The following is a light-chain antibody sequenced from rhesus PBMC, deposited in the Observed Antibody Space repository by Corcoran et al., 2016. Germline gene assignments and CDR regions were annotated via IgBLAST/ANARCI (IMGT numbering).Light chain of an antibody. CDR3: MQYTHIPWT. CDR2: EVS. CDR1: QSLLDSEDGNTY. V-gene: IGKV2-86*01. Sequence: DIVMTQTPLSLPVTPGEPASISCRSSQSLLDSEDGNTYLDWYLQKPGQSPQPLIYEVSNRAYGVPDRFSGSGSDTDFTLKISRVEAVDVGVYYCMQYTHIPWTFGQGTKVEIK. J-gene: IGKJ1*01.